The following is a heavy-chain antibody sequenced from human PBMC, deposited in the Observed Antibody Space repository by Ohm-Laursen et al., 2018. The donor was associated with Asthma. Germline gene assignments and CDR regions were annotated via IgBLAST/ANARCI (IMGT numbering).Heavy chain of an antibody. CDR2: MSYDGNIK. J-gene: IGHJ6*02. Sequence: SLRLSCTASGFNFSDSAMHWVRQSPGKGLDWVAIMSYDGNIKYHADSVKGRFTISRDNSKNTLYLQMSGLRAEDTAVYYCARDSVYQPVDFYYGMDVWGQGTTVTVS. D-gene: IGHD2-2*01. CDR1: GFNFSDSA. V-gene: IGHV3-30*14. CDR3: ARDSVYQPVDFYYGMDV.